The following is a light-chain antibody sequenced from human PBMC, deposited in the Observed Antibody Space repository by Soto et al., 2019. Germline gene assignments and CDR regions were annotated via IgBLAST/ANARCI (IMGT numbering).Light chain of an antibody. J-gene: IGKJ1*01. CDR1: QTISSW. Sequence: DIQMTQYPSTLSVSVGDRVTITCWASQTISSWLAWYQQKPGKAPKLLIYKASTLKSGVPSRLRGSGYGTEFTITISSLQTDDFATYYCQHYNSYSEAFGHGTKVDIK. CDR2: KAS. V-gene: IGKV1-5*03. CDR3: QHYNSYSEA.